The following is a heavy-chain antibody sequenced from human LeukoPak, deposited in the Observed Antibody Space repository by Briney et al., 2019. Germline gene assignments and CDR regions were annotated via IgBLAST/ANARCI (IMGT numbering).Heavy chain of an antibody. CDR3: ARRTTNTMVRGVPNGYYGMDV. V-gene: IGHV4-34*01. CDR1: GGSFRGYY. J-gene: IGHJ6*02. D-gene: IGHD3-10*01. Sequence: PSETLSLTCAVYGGSFRGYYWSWIRQPPGKGLEWIGEINHSGSTNYNPSLKSRVTISVDTSKNQFSLKLSSVTAADTAVYYCARRTTNTMVRGVPNGYYGMDVWGQGTRVTVFS. CDR2: INHSGST.